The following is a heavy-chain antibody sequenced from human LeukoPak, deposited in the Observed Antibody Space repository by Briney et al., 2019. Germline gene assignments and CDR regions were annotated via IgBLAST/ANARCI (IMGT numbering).Heavy chain of an antibody. CDR2: INSEGTST. Sequence: PGGSLRLSCAASGFTFTSYWMHWVRQAPGKGLVWVACINSEGTSTSYADSVKGRFTISRDNAENTLYLQMNSLRSEDTALYYCARYSEGYHAIDYWGQGTLVTVSS. V-gene: IGHV3-74*01. D-gene: IGHD1-26*01. CDR1: GFTFTSYW. CDR3: ARYSEGYHAIDY. J-gene: IGHJ4*02.